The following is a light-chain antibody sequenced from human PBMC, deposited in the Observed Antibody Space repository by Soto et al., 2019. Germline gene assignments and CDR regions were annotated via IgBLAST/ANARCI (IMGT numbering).Light chain of an antibody. CDR1: QNIRNNY. J-gene: IGKJ1*01. CDR2: LAY. Sequence: EIVLTQSPGTLSLSPGERGTLSCRASQNIRNNYVAWYQQKPGQAPRLLIYLAYSRATGIPARFVGSGSGTAFTLTISRLEPEDSAVYYCKQYGSAPQTFGQGTKVDIK. V-gene: IGKV3-20*01. CDR3: KQYGSAPQT.